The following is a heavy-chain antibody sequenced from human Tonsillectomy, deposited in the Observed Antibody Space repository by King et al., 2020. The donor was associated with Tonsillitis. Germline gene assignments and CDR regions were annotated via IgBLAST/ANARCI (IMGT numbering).Heavy chain of an antibody. CDR1: GFTFDDYA. Sequence: VQLVESGGGLVQPGRSLRLSCAASGFTFDDYAMHWVRQAPGKGLEWVSGINWNSASIAYADSVKGRFTISRDNAKNSLYLQMNSLRADDTALYYCAKXXXNXXXATXXGNVFXIWXXGKMVTVXS. J-gene: IGHJ3*02. CDR2: INWNSASI. V-gene: IGHV3-9*01. CDR3: AKXXXNXXXATXXGNVFXI. D-gene: IGHD5-24*01.